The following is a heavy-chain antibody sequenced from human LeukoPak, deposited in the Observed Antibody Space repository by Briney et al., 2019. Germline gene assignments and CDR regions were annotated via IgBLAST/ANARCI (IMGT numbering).Heavy chain of an antibody. CDR3: ARVGSSWYFDL. CDR2: INPSGGST. V-gene: IGHV1-46*01. J-gene: IGHJ2*01. Sequence: GASVKVSCKASGYTFTSYYMHWVRQAPGQGLEWMGIINPSGGSTSYAQKFQGRVTMTRDMSTSTVYMELSSLRSEDTAVYYCARVGSSWYFDLWGRGTLVTVSS. D-gene: IGHD6-13*01. CDR1: GYTFTSYY.